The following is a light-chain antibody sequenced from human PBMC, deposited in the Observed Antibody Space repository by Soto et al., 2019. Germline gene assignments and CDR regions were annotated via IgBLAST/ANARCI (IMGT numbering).Light chain of an antibody. CDR3: QQYNNWPRT. CDR1: QNLLYNSNNKNY. CDR2: WAS. Sequence: DIVMTQSPDSLAVSLGETATINCKSSQNLLYNSNNKNYLAWHQQKPGQPPKLLIYWASTRESGVPDRFSGRGSGTDFTLTISSLQAEDVAVYYCQQYNNWPRTFGQGTKVEIK. J-gene: IGKJ1*01. V-gene: IGKV4-1*01.